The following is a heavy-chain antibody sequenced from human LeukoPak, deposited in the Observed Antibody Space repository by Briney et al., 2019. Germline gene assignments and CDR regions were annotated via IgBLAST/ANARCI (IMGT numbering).Heavy chain of an antibody. Sequence: GASAKVSCKASGYTFTSFAMNWVRQATGQGLEWMGGIDPEDGETIYAQKFQGRVTMTEDTSTDTAYMELSSLRSEDTAVYYCATWGSSLALYWFDPWGQGTLVTVSS. CDR2: IDPEDGET. D-gene: IGHD6-6*01. J-gene: IGHJ5*02. CDR3: ATWGSSLALYWFDP. V-gene: IGHV1-24*01. CDR1: GYTFTSFA.